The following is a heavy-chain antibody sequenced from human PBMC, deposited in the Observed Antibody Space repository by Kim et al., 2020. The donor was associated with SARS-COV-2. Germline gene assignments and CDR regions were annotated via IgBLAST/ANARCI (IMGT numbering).Heavy chain of an antibody. D-gene: IGHD3-10*01. J-gene: IGHJ4*02. CDR2: ISYSGSA. CDR3: ARQFDYFGSGSYSDY. V-gene: IGHV4-31*03. Sequence: SETLSLTCTVSGGSINTAGYYWSWIRHLPEKGLEWIGYISYSGSAYYNPSLKSRVTISIDTSGNQFSLKLNSVTAADTAVYFCARQFDYFGSGSYSDYWGQGPLVTVAS. CDR1: GGSINTAGYY.